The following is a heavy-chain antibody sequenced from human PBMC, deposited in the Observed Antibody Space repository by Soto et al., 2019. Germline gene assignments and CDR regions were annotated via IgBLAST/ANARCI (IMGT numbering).Heavy chain of an antibody. CDR2: INPATGAA. D-gene: IGHD3-3*01. Sequence: QLHLVQSGAVVKKPGASVTVSCSASGYPVTAYYMHWVRQAPGRGLEWMGGINPATGAAKYTQTFQGRVTTARETGASTMYMEVSGLTSADAAVFYFARGGGVGVAGSAAFDMWGQGTLVTVSS. J-gene: IGHJ3*02. CDR3: ARGGGVGVAGSAAFDM. V-gene: IGHV1-2*02. CDR1: GYPVTAYY.